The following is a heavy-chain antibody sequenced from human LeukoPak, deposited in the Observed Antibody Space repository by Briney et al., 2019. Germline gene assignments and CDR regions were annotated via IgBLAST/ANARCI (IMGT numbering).Heavy chain of an antibody. D-gene: IGHD3-10*01. CDR2: ISYTGST. Sequence: SETLSLTCAVSGGSISPYFWSWIRQPPGKGLEWIGYISYTGSTNYNPSLKSRVTISVDTSKNQFSLQLTSVTAADTAVYYCARDDYRGVTNFDPWGQGTLVTVSS. J-gene: IGHJ5*02. CDR3: ARDDYRGVTNFDP. V-gene: IGHV4-59*01. CDR1: GGSISPYF.